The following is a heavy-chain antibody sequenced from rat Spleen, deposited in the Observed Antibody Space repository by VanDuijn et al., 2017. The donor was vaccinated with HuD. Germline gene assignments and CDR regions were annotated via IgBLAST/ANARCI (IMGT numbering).Heavy chain of an antibody. CDR1: GFTFSDYY. CDR2: ISSDGIST. J-gene: IGHJ1*01. V-gene: IGHV5-29*01. Sequence: EVQLVESDGGLVQPGRSLKLSCAASGFTFSDYYMAWVRQAPTKGLEWVATISSDGISTYYRDSVKGRFTISRDNAKRTLFLQMDSLRSEDTATYFCATEGGHWGPGTMVTVSS. CDR3: ATEGGH.